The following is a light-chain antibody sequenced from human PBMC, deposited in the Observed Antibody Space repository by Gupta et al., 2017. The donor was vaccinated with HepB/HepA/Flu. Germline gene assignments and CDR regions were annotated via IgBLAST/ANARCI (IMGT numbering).Light chain of an antibody. V-gene: IGKV4-1*01. CDR1: QSVLYSSNNKNY. J-gene: IGKJ2*04. CDR3: QPHQSPPRS. CDR2: WAS. Sequence: QSPDSLAVSLGERATINCKSSQSVLYSSNNKNYVAGYQQKTGQAPKVLIYWASTRESGVPDRCSGGGCGKVVTQTSRSVEDEDGAFYYWQPHQSPPRSFGQGTKLEIK.